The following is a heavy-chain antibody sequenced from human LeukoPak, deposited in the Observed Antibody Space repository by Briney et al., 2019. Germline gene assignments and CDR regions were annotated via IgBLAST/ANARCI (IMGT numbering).Heavy chain of an antibody. D-gene: IGHD2-2*03. V-gene: IGHV4-59*08. CDR1: GGSISSYY. CDR3: ARHGSTDYFDY. J-gene: IGHJ4*02. CDR2: IYYSGST. Sequence: PSETLSLTCTVSGGSISSYYWSWVRQPPGKRLEWIGYIYYSGSTNYNPSLKSRVTISVDTSKNQFSLKLSSVTAADTAVYYCARHGSTDYFDYWGQGTLVTVSS.